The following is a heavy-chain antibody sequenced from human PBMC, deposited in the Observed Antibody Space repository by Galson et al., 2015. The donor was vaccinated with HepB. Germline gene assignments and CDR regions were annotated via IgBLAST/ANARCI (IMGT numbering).Heavy chain of an antibody. Sequence: SLRLSCAASGFTFSDYYMNWIRQAPGKGLEWVSYISGSGTTISYADSVKGRFTISRDNAENSLYLQMNSLRAEDTAVYYCAREVAPRFLERYPIDYWGQGTLITVSS. CDR1: GFTFSDYY. D-gene: IGHD3-3*01. V-gene: IGHV3-11*01. CDR2: ISGSGTTI. J-gene: IGHJ4*02. CDR3: AREVAPRFLERYPIDY.